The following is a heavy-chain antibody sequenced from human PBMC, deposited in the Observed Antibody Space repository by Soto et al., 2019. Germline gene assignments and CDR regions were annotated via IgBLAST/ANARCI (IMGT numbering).Heavy chain of an antibody. Sequence: GESLKISCKGSGYSFTSYWIGWVRQMPGKCLEWMGIIYPGDSDTRSSPSFQGQVTISADKSISTAYLQWSSLKASDTAMYYCARHETPHYDILTGLVYGMDVWGQGTTVTVSS. J-gene: IGHJ6*02. D-gene: IGHD3-9*01. V-gene: IGHV5-51*01. CDR3: ARHETPHYDILTGLVYGMDV. CDR2: IYPGDSDT. CDR1: GYSFTSYW.